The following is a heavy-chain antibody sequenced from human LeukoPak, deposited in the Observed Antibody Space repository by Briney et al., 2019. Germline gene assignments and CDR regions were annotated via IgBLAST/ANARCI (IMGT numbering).Heavy chain of an antibody. CDR2: ISYDGNNK. CDR3: AKGALGASGYFDL. CDR1: GLTFSSYN. V-gene: IGHV3-30*18. D-gene: IGHD1-26*01. J-gene: IGHJ2*01. Sequence: GGSLRLSCAASGLTFSSYNMHWVRQAPGKGLEWVAVISYDGNNKYYADSVKGRFTISRDNSKNALYLQMNGLRAEDTAVYYCAKGALGASGYFDLWGRGTLVTVSS.